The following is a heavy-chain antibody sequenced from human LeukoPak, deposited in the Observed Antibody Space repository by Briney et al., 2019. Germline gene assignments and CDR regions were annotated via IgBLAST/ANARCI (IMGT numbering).Heavy chain of an antibody. V-gene: IGHV3-21*01. D-gene: IGHD4/OR15-4a*01. CDR1: GFTFSTYS. Sequence: GGSLRLSCASSGFTFSTYSMSWVRQAPGKGLEWVSYISRSASSIYYADSVKGRFTTSRDNAKNSLYLQMNSLRAEDTAICACARDDFGGYGIDYWGQGTLDTVSS. CDR3: ARDDFGGYGIDY. CDR2: ISRSASSI. J-gene: IGHJ4*02.